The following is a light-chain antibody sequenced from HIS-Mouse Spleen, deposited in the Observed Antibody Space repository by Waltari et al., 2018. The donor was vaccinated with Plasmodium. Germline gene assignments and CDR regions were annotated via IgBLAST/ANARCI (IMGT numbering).Light chain of an antibody. Sequence: VSPGQTARITCSGDALPTKYAYWYQQKSGQAPVLVIYEDSKRPPGIPERFAGSSSGTMATLTISGAQVEDEADYYCYSTDSSGNHRVFGGGTKLTVL. CDR3: YSTDSSGNHRV. V-gene: IGLV3-10*01. CDR1: ALPTKY. CDR2: EDS. J-gene: IGLJ3*02.